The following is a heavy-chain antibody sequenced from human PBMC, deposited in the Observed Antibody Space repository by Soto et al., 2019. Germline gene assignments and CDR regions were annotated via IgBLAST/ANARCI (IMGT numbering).Heavy chain of an antibody. CDR3: ARGPYYDLWKGFSYFDD. CDR1: GGTFNIYA. V-gene: IGHV1-69*01. D-gene: IGHD3-3*01. CDR2: IIPVFGTP. J-gene: IGHJ4*02. Sequence: QVQLAQSGAEVKKPGSSVKVSCKASGGTFNIYAISWVRQAPGQGLEWMAGIIPVFGTPSFAQKFRGRVTITADESTDTDYMELSSLGSEDTAFYYCARGPYYDLWKGFSYFDDWGQETLVIVSS.